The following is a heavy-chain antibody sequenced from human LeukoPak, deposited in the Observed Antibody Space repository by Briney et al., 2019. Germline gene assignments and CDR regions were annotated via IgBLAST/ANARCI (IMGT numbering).Heavy chain of an antibody. CDR3: ARGGKLGAPTYFFDY. V-gene: IGHV3-23*01. Sequence: GGSLRLSCTASGFTFGDYAMSWVRQAPGQGLEWVSGISGSGDNTYYADSVRGRFTISRDKSKSTVYLQMNSLGVEDTAIYYCARGGKLGAPTYFFDYWGQGTLVTVSS. D-gene: IGHD1-26*01. J-gene: IGHJ4*02. CDR2: ISGSGDNT. CDR1: GFTFGDYA.